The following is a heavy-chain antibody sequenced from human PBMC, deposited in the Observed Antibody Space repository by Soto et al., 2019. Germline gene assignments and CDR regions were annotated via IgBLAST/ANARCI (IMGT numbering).Heavy chain of an antibody. V-gene: IGHV3-64D*06. CDR2: ISTNGGST. Sequence: GXSLRLSCSASGFTLSIYALHWFRQAPGKGLEYVSSISTNGGSTDYADSVKGRFTISRDNSKNTVYLQMSSLRVEDTAVYYCVKGEYYYDSSGYYPFDYWGQGTLVTVS. J-gene: IGHJ4*02. CDR1: GFTLSIYA. D-gene: IGHD3-22*01. CDR3: VKGEYYYDSSGYYPFDY.